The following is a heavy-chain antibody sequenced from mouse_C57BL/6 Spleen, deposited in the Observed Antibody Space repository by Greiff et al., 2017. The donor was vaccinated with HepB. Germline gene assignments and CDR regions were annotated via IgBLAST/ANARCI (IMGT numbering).Heavy chain of an antibody. Sequence: QVQLKESGAELARPGASVKMSCKASGYTFTSYTMHWVKQRPGQGLEWIGYINPSSGYTKYNQKFKDKATLTADKSSSTAYMQLSSLTSEDSAVYYCASWTGTRGSFDYWGQGTTLTVSS. D-gene: IGHD4-1*01. J-gene: IGHJ2*01. CDR3: ASWTGTRGSFDY. V-gene: IGHV1-4*01. CDR2: INPSSGYT. CDR1: GYTFTSYT.